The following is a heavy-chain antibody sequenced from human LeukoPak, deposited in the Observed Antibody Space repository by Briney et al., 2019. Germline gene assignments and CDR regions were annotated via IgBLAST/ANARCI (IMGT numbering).Heavy chain of an antibody. Sequence: LSGGSLRLSCAASGFTFSSHAMSWVRQAPGKGLEWVSAISGSGGSTYYADSVKGRFTISRDNSKNTLYLQMNSLRAEDTAVYYCAKDGEVVSPNYFDYWGQGTLVTVSS. CDR3: AKDGEVVSPNYFDY. CDR2: ISGSGGST. V-gene: IGHV3-23*01. D-gene: IGHD3-10*01. CDR1: GFTFSSHA. J-gene: IGHJ4*02.